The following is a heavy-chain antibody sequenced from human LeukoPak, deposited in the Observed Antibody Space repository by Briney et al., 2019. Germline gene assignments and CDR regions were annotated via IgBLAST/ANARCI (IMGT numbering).Heavy chain of an antibody. D-gene: IGHD1-1*01. Sequence: PGGSLRLSCAASGFTFTNYGMTWVRQAPGKGLEWVSGISEGVGNTYYADSVKGRFTISRDHSKNTLYLQMNSLRAEDPALYYWAKREKGPTGTFFAYWGQGTLVTVSS. J-gene: IGHJ4*02. CDR1: GFTFTNYG. V-gene: IGHV3-23*01. CDR2: ISEGVGNT. CDR3: AKREKGPTGTFFAY.